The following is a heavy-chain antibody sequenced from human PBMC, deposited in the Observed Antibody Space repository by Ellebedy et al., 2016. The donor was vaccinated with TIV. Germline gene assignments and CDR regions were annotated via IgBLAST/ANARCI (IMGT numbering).Heavy chain of an antibody. V-gene: IGHV3-23*01. CDR2: ISGSGGST. D-gene: IGHD2-8*02. CDR1: GFTFSSYA. Sequence: GESLKISXAASGFTFSSYAMSWVRQAPGKGLEWVSAISGSGGSTYYADSVKGRFTISRDNAKNSLYLQMDSLRAEDTAVYYCARVGCTGGACNSRRYNYYGMDVWGQGTTITVSS. CDR3: ARVGCTGGACNSRRYNYYGMDV. J-gene: IGHJ6*02.